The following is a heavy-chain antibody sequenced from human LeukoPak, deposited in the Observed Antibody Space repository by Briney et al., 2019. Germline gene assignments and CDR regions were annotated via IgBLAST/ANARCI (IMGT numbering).Heavy chain of an antibody. D-gene: IGHD1-26*01. CDR3: ARGTGSLDY. Sequence: PSQTLSLTCAISGDRVSSKSASWNWIRQSPSRGLEWLGRTYSRSKWFNDYAVSVKSRITINPDTSKNQFSLHLSSVTPDDTAVYYCARGTGSLDYWGQGTLVTVSS. V-gene: IGHV6-1*01. CDR2: TYSRSKWFN. J-gene: IGHJ4*02. CDR1: GDRVSSKSAS.